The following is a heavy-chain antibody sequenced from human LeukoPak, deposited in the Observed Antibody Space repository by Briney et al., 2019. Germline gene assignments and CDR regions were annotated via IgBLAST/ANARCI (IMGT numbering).Heavy chain of an antibody. CDR1: GYTFTSYA. J-gene: IGHJ2*01. CDR2: IIPIFGTA. D-gene: IGHD2-15*01. V-gene: IGHV1-69*13. CDR3: ASTTIVVVVAATRGWYFDL. Sequence: ASVKVSCKASGYTFTSYAISWVRQAPGQGLEWMGGIIPIFGTANYAQKFQGRVTITADESTSTAYMELSSLRSEDTAVYYCASTTIVVVVAATRGWYFDLWGRGTLVTVSS.